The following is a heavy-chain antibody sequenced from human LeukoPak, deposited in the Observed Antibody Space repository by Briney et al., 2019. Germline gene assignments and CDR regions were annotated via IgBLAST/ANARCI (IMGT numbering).Heavy chain of an antibody. Sequence: GGSLRLSCAASGFTFSSYSMNWVRQAPGKGLEWVSYISRSSSTIYYADSVKGRFTISRDNAKNSLYLQMNSLRAEDTAVYYCASQDCSGGSCYSERRYWGQGTLVTVSS. CDR3: ASQDCSGGSCYSERRY. J-gene: IGHJ4*02. V-gene: IGHV3-48*01. D-gene: IGHD2-15*01. CDR1: GFTFSSYS. CDR2: ISRSSSTI.